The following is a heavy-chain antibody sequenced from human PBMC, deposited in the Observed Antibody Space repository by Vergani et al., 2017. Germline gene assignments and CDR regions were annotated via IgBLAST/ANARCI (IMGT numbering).Heavy chain of an antibody. CDR2: TRNKANSYTT. Sequence: EVQLVESGGGLVQPGGSLRLSCAASGFTFSAHYMDWVRQAPGKGLEWVGRTRNKANSYTTEYAASVKGRFTISRDDSKNSLYLQMNSQKTEDTAVYYCATYYYGSGSYPNWGQGTLVTVSS. D-gene: IGHD3-10*01. V-gene: IGHV3-72*01. CDR3: ATYYYGSGSYPN. CDR1: GFTFSAHY. J-gene: IGHJ4*02.